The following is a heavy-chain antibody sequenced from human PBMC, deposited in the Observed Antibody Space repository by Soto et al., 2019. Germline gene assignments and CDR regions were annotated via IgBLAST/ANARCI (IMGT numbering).Heavy chain of an antibody. J-gene: IGHJ5*02. CDR2: IIPIFGTA. Sequence: SVKVSCKASGGTFSSYAISWVRQAPGQGLEWMGGIIPIFGTANYAQKFQGRVTITADESTSTAYMELSSLRSEDTAVYYCARIPGSGAYNWFDPWGQGTLVTVSS. CDR3: ARIPGSGAYNWFDP. D-gene: IGHD3-10*01. V-gene: IGHV1-69*13. CDR1: GGTFSSYA.